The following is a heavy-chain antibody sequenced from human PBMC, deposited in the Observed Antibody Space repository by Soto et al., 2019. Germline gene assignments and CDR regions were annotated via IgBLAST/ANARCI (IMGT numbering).Heavy chain of an antibody. J-gene: IGHJ4*02. V-gene: IGHV3-21*01. CDR1: GFTFSSYS. Sequence: LRLSCAASGFTFSSYSMNWVRQAPGKGLEWVSSISSSSSYIYYADSVKGRFTISRDNAKNSLYLQMNSLRAEDTAVYYCARDWLRKITVRRTEGFDYWGQGTLVTVSS. CDR2: ISSSSSYI. D-gene: IGHD3-10*01. CDR3: ARDWLRKITVRRTEGFDY.